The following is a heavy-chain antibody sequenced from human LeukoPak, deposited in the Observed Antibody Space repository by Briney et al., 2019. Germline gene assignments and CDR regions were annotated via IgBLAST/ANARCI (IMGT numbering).Heavy chain of an antibody. J-gene: IGHJ2*01. CDR3: AREGYWSTNWYKFGSLLRYFDL. D-gene: IGHD6-13*01. V-gene: IGHV3-11*04. CDR2: ITGGSYTI. CDR1: GFTFSDYY. Sequence: GGSLRLSCAASGFTFSDYYMSWIRQAPGKGLEWVSYITGGSYTIYYAQSVRGRFTISRDNAKNSLYLQMNSLRVEDTAVYYCAREGYWSTNWYKFGSLLRYFDLWGRGTLVTVSS.